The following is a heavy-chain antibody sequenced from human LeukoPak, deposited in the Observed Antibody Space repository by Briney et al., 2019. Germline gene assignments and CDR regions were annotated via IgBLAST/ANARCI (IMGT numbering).Heavy chain of an antibody. CDR2: IYVTGST. Sequence: SETLSLTCTVSGASISSYYWSWIRQPAGKALEWIGRIYVTGSTTYNPSLESRVTMSLDTSKNHVSLKLRSVTAADTAVYYCARDSGTTGEVKFDPWSQGTLVTVSS. J-gene: IGHJ5*02. D-gene: IGHD1-7*01. V-gene: IGHV4-4*07. CDR3: ARDSGTTGEVKFDP. CDR1: GASISSYY.